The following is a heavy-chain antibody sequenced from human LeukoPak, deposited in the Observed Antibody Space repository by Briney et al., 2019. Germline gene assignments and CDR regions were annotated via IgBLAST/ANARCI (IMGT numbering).Heavy chain of an antibody. CDR1: GFIFDDYG. Sequence: PGGSLRLSCAASGFIFDDYGMTWVRQGPGQGLDWVSGINWDGYSTGYADSVRGRFTISRDNAKSTLYLQMNSLRPEDTALYYCVRDLRTDYAFDSWGQGTLVTVSS. CDR2: INWDGYST. D-gene: IGHD4/OR15-4a*01. V-gene: IGHV3-20*04. CDR3: VRDLRTDYAFDS. J-gene: IGHJ4*02.